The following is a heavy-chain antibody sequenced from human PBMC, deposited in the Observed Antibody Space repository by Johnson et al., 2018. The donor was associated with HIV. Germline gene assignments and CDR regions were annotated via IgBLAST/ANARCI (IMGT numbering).Heavy chain of an antibody. Sequence: VQLVESGGGVVQPGRSLRLSCAASGFTFSSYGMHWVRQAPGKGLDWVSTISGSGGSTYSADSVKGRFTISRDNSENTLYLQMNSLRAEDTAVYYCAKGGGSGWSDAFDIWGQGTMVTVSS. CDR3: AKGGGSGWSDAFDI. D-gene: IGHD6-19*01. V-gene: IGHV3-23*04. J-gene: IGHJ3*02. CDR1: GFTFSSYG. CDR2: ISGSGGST.